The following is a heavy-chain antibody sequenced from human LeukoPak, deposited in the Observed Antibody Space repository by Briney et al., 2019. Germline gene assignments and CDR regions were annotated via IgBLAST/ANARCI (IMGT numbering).Heavy chain of an antibody. CDR2: IGGSGRST. J-gene: IGHJ4*02. D-gene: IGHD3-3*01. V-gene: IGHV3-23*01. CDR3: AKDAHYDFWSGYYVDY. Sequence: GGSLRLSCAASGFTLSSYAMSWVRQAPGKGLEWVSGIGGSGRSTYYADSVKGRFTISRDNSKNTLYLQMNSLRAEDTAVYFCAKDAHYDFWSGYYVDYWGQGTLVTVSS. CDR1: GFTLSSYA.